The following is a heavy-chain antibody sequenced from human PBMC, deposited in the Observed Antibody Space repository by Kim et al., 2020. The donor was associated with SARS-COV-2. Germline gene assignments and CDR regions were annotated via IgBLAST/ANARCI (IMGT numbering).Heavy chain of an antibody. CDR1: GFTFSSYW. CDR2: INSDGSST. J-gene: IGHJ4*02. V-gene: IGHV3-74*01. CDR3: AQEMATIPYYFDY. Sequence: GGSLRLSCAASGFTFSSYWMHWVRQAPGKGLVWVSRINSDGSSTSYADSVKGRFTISRDNAKNTLYLQMNSLRAEDTAVYYCAQEMATIPYYFDYWGQGTLVTVSS. D-gene: IGHD5-12*01.